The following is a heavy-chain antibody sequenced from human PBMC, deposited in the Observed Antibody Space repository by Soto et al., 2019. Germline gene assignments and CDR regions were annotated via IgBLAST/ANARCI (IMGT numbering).Heavy chain of an antibody. D-gene: IGHD3-22*01. CDR1: GFTFSSYA. V-gene: IGHV3-30-3*01. CDR3: ARGGIRYPIYYETNAYPNDNYYCSGMDV. J-gene: IGHJ6*02. CDR2: ISYDGSNK. Sequence: QVQLVESGGGVVQPGRSLRLSCAASGFTFSSYAMHWVRRAPGKGLEWVAVISYDGSNKNYADSVKGRFTISRDNSKDTLHLQVNRLRAEDTAVYYCARGGIRYPIYYETNAYPNDNYYCSGMDVWGQGTTVTVSS.